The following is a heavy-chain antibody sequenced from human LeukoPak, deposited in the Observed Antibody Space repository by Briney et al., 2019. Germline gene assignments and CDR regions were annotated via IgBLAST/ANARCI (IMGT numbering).Heavy chain of an antibody. V-gene: IGHV3-74*01. D-gene: IGHD1/OR15-1a*01. CDR3: TTQGTSGTGRVDY. CDR2: IYIDGGTT. CDR1: GFTFSSYW. Sequence: GGSLRLSCAASGFTFSSYWMHWVRQAPGKGLVWVSRIYIDGGTTTYADSVKGRFTISRDNTKNTLYLQMNSLRAEDTAVYYCTTQGTSGTGRVDYWGQGTLVTVSS. J-gene: IGHJ4*02.